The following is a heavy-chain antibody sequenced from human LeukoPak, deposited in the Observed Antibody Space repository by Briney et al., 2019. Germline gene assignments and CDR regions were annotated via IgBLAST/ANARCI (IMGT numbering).Heavy chain of an antibody. CDR2: INVGNGNT. D-gene: IGHD3-10*01. Sequence: ASVNVSCKASGYSFTSYAMHWVRQAPGQRLEWMGWINVGNGNTKYSQKFQGRVTITRDTSASTAYMELSSLRSEDTAVYYCARVTMVRGVDYWGQGTLVTVSS. CDR1: GYSFTSYA. CDR3: ARVTMVRGVDY. V-gene: IGHV1-3*01. J-gene: IGHJ4*02.